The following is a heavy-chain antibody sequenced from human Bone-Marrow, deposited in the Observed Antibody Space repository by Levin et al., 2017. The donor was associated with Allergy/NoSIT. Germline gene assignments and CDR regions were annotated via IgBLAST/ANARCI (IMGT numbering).Heavy chain of an antibody. CDR1: GFTFDDYA. V-gene: IGHV3-9*01. Sequence: GGSLRLSCAASGFTFDDYAMHWVRQAPGKGLEWVSGISWNSGSIGYADSVKGRFTISRDNAKNSLYLQMNSLRAEDTALYYCAKDISPLYYYDSSGYSHYYGMDVWGQGTTVTVSS. J-gene: IGHJ6*02. D-gene: IGHD3-22*01. CDR2: ISWNSGSI. CDR3: AKDISPLYYYDSSGYSHYYGMDV.